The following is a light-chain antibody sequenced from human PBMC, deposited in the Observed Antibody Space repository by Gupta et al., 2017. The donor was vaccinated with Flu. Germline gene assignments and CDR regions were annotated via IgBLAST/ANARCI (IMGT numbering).Light chain of an antibody. Sequence: VTIACSGSSTNIGSNDVHWYQPKIPGTAPKLRIYRNNQRPSGVPDRFPGSKSGTSASLAISGPRSEDEAEYDCSTWDDSLRGPVFGGGTKLTVL. CDR2: RNN. CDR3: STWDDSLRGPV. CDR1: STNIGSND. V-gene: IGLV1-47*01. J-gene: IGLJ2*01.